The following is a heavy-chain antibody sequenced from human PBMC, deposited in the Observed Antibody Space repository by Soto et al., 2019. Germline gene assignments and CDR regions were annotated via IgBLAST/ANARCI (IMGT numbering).Heavy chain of an antibody. CDR3: ATQEVGGSYVYTFDP. Sequence: QLHLRESGPGLVKPSETLSLTCTVSGGSITSSSYYWGWIRQPPGKGLEWIGSIYYSGSTYYNPALKSRVTRSVATSKNQFSLKLSSVTAADTAVYYCATQEVGGSYVYTFDPWGQGTLVTVSS. CDR2: IYYSGST. CDR1: GGSITSSSYY. D-gene: IGHD1-26*01. J-gene: IGHJ5*02. V-gene: IGHV4-39*01.